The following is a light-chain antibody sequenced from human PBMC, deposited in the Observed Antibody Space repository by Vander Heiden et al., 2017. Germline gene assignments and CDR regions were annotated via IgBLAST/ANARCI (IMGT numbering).Light chain of an antibody. Sequence: HSSLTQPAPASASPGQSITISCTRTSSDVGSYNLVSWYQQHPGKAPKLMRCGVLKRPSGVSARFSGAKSGNTASLTIAGLQAEDEAEYYCCSSAGTSTPDVFGTGTKVTVL. CDR2: GVL. V-gene: IGLV2-23*02. CDR3: CSSAGTSTPDV. J-gene: IGLJ1*01. CDR1: SSDVGSYNL.